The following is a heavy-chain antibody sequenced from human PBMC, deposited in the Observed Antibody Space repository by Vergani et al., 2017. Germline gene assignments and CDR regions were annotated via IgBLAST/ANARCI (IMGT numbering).Heavy chain of an antibody. CDR1: GFTFSDFW. Sequence: EVLLVESGGGLVQPGESLRLSCTASGFTFSDFWMTWVCQVPGKGLEWVANIMPDGSATMYADSLRVRFSISRDNAKNSLHLHMSSLRVEDTAVYFCAKSGFVGAFETWGQGTMVTVSS. V-gene: IGHV3-7*01. CDR2: IMPDGSAT. J-gene: IGHJ3*02. CDR3: AKSGFVGAFET. D-gene: IGHD6-6*01.